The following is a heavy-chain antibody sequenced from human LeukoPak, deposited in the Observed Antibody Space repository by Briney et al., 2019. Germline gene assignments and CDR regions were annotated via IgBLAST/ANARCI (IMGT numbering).Heavy chain of an antibody. V-gene: IGHV3-30*18. J-gene: IGHJ6*03. CDR3: AKGGERRYFDWFDSYYMDV. D-gene: IGHD3-9*01. CDR1: GFTFSSYG. CDR2: ISYDGSNK. Sequence: PGGSLRLSCAASGFTFSSYGMHWVRQAPGKGLEWVAVISYDGSNKYYAASVKGRFTISRDNSKNTLYLQMNSLRAEDTAVYYCAKGGERRYFDWFDSYYMDVWGKGTTVTVSS.